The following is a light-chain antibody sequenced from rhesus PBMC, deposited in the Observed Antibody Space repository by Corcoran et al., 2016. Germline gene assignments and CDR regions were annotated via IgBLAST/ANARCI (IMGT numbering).Light chain of an antibody. CDR2: KAS. Sequence: DIQMTQSPSSLSASVGDRVTITCRASENVNNYLNWYQQKPGKAPKIMNYKASTLQSGVPSRFSGSGSGTDYTVTISSLQPEDVATYYCQHGYGTPYSFGQGTKVEIK. V-gene: IGKV1-74*01. J-gene: IGKJ2*01. CDR3: QHGYGTPYS. CDR1: ENVNNY.